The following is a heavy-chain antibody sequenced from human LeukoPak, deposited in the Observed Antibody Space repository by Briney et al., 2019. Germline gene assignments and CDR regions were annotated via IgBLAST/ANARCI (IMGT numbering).Heavy chain of an antibody. J-gene: IGHJ4*02. CDR1: GFTFSTYW. Sequence: GGSLRLSCAVSGFTFSTYWMHWVRQVAGKGLVWVSRINTDGSSTYYADSVKGRFTISRDNSKNTLYLQMNSLRAEDTAVYYCAKSQNLLAAAGEYYFDYWGQGTLVTVSS. CDR3: AKSQNLLAAAGEYYFDY. CDR2: INTDGSST. D-gene: IGHD6-13*01. V-gene: IGHV3-74*01.